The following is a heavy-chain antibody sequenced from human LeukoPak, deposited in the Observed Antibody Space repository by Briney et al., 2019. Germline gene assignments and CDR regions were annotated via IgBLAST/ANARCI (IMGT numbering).Heavy chain of an antibody. CDR1: GFTFSSYG. J-gene: IGHJ6*02. V-gene: IGHV3-33*05. Sequence: PGGSLRLSCAASGFTFSSYGMHWVRQAPGKGLEWVAVISYDGSNKYYADSVKGRFTISRDNSKNTLYLQMNSLRAEDTAVYYCARDRVEYSSGWHYYYYGMDVWGQGTTVTVSS. CDR3: ARDRVEYSSGWHYYYYGMDV. CDR2: ISYDGSNK. D-gene: IGHD6-19*01.